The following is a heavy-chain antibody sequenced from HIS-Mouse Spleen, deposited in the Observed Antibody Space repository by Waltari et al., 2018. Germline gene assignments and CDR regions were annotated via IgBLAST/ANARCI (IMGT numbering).Heavy chain of an antibody. Sequence: QVQLQESGPGLVKPSETLSLTCTVSGYSISSGYYWGWIRQPPGKGLEWIGSIDQSGSTYDNPSLKRRVTISVDTSKNQFSLKLSSVTAADTAVYYCARVKTWGQGTLVTVSS. CDR1: GYSISSGYY. CDR3: ARVKT. V-gene: IGHV4-38-2*02. J-gene: IGHJ5*02. CDR2: IDQSGST.